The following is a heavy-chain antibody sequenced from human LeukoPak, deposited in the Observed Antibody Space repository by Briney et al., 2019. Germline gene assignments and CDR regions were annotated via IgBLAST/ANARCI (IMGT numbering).Heavy chain of an antibody. Sequence: GASVKVSCKASGYTFTAYYMHWVRQAPGQGLEWMGWINPNTGDTNYAQNFQGRVTMNRDTSISTAYMELSSLRSDDTAVYYCARSADGYTCGHFDFWGQGTLDTVSS. D-gene: IGHD5-18*01. CDR2: INPNTGDT. CDR3: ARSADGYTCGHFDF. CDR1: GYTFTAYY. V-gene: IGHV1-2*02. J-gene: IGHJ4*02.